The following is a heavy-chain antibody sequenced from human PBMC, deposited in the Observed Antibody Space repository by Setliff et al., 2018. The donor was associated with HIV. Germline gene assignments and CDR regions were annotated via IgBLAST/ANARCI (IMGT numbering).Heavy chain of an antibody. D-gene: IGHD3-10*01. CDR2: IIPMYDTR. V-gene: IGHV1-69*13. CDR3: ARSRTDDGSGRYYNNDWLDS. Sequence: ASVKVSCKTSGGTFSSFVITWVRQAPGQGLEWMGGIIPMYDTRNYAQKFQGRVTITADESTSTAYMELSSLRSEDTAVYYCARSRTDDGSGRYYNNDWLDSWGQGILVTVSS. J-gene: IGHJ5*01. CDR1: GGTFSSFV.